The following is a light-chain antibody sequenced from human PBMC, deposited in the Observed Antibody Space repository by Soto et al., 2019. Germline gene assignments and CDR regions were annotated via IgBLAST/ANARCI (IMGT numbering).Light chain of an antibody. Sequence: EIVMTQAPATLSVSPGERATLSGRASQSLSSNLAWYQQKPGQAPRLFIYGASTRATGIPARFSGSGSGTEFTLTISSLQSEDFAVYYCQQYGSSPRTFGQGTKVDIK. CDR2: GAS. J-gene: IGKJ1*01. V-gene: IGKV3-15*01. CDR1: QSLSSN. CDR3: QQYGSSPRT.